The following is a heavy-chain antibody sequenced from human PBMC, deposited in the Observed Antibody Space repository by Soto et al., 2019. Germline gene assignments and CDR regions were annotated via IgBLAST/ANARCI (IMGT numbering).Heavy chain of an antibody. CDR2: IRSKAYGETR. D-gene: IGHD6-6*01. V-gene: IGHV3-49*03. CDR3: ARDVGVRSFDI. Sequence: PGGSLRLSCTTSGFNFGDFAMSWFRQAPGKGLEWVGFIRSKAYGETREYAASVKGRFTTSRDDSKSIAYLQMNSLKIEDTAIYYCARDVGVRSFDIWGQGTMVTVSS. CDR1: GFNFGDFA. J-gene: IGHJ3*02.